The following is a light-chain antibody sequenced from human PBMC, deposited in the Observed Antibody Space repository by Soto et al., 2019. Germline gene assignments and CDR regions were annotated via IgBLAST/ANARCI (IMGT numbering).Light chain of an antibody. CDR1: GRNLGGYNH. CDR2: GVT. Sequence: QSVLSQPASVSGSPGHTITISCTGTGRNLGGYNHVSWYQQYPGKAPKLFMYGVTHRPSGVSNRFSGSNSGNTASLPFSGLQAEDQADYYCSSYTISNTRTFGLGTGSKVT. CDR3: SSYTISNTRTFG. V-gene: IGLV2-14*03. J-gene: IGLJ1*01.